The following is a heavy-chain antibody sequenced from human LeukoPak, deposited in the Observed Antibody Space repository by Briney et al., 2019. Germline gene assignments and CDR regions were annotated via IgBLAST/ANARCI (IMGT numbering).Heavy chain of an antibody. V-gene: IGHV3-73*01. CDR1: GFTFSGSA. D-gene: IGHD6-13*01. J-gene: IGHJ6*03. Sequence: GGSLKLSCAASGFTFSGSAMHWVRQASGKGLEWVGRIRSKANCYATAYAASVKGRFTISRDDSKNTAYLQMNSLKTEDTAVYYCTRRGDYGGIAATSYYYYMDVWGKGTTVTVSS. CDR2: IRSKANCYAT. CDR3: TRRGDYGGIAATSYYYYMDV.